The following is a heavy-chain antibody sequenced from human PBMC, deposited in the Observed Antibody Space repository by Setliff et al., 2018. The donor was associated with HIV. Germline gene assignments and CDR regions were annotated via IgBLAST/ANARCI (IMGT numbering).Heavy chain of an antibody. CDR3: ARGWGYYMDV. CDR2: IYNRGST. D-gene: IGHD1-26*01. V-gene: IGHV4-59*08. Sequence: PSETLSLTCTVSGGSLSSFYWRWFRQPTGKVLEWMGYIYNRGSTNYNTSLKSRVPIAEDTSKTQFFLKLTSGTAADTAVYYCARGWGYYMDVWG. CDR1: GGSLSSFY. J-gene: IGHJ6*03.